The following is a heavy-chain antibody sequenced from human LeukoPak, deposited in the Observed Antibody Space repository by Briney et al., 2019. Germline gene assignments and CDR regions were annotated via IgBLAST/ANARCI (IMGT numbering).Heavy chain of an antibody. CDR1: GGSFSGYY. Sequence: SETLSLTCAVYGGSFSGYYWSWIRQPPGKGLEWIGEINHSGSTNYNPSLKSRVTISVDTSKNQFSLKLSSVTAADTAVYYCARGKGRVVVVTATYYYYGMDVWGQGTTVTVSS. J-gene: IGHJ6*02. D-gene: IGHD2-21*02. CDR3: ARGKGRVVVVTATYYYYGMDV. V-gene: IGHV4-34*01. CDR2: INHSGST.